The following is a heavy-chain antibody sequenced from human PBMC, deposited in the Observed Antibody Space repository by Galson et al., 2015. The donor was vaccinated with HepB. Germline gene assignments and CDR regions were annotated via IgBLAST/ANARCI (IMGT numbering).Heavy chain of an antibody. CDR3: ATVSGGKENTMVQAYYYYYYMDV. J-gene: IGHJ6*03. Sequence: SVKVSCKVSGYTLTELSMHWVRQAPGKGLEWMGGFDPEDGETIYTQKFQGRVTMTEDTYTDTAYMELSSLRSEDTAVYYCATVSGGKENTMVQAYYYYYYMDVWGKGTTVTVSS. D-gene: IGHD3-10*01. V-gene: IGHV1-24*01. CDR2: FDPEDGET. CDR1: GYTLTELS.